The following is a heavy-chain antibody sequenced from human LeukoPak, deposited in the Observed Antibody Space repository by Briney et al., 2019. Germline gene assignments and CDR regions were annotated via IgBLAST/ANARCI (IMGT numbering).Heavy chain of an antibody. CDR3: ARHGNYYDSSGYNYYFDY. J-gene: IGHJ4*02. CDR1: GGSISSYY. D-gene: IGHD3-22*01. V-gene: IGHV4-59*08. CDR2: IYYSGST. Sequence: TSETLSLTCTVSGGSISSYYRSWIQQPPGKGLEWIGYIYYSGSTNYNPSLKSRVTISVDTSKNQFSLKLSSVTAADTAVYYCARHGNYYDSSGYNYYFDYWGQGTLGTVSS.